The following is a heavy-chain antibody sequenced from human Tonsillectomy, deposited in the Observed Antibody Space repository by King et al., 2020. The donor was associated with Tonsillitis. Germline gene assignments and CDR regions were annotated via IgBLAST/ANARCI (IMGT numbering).Heavy chain of an antibody. CDR2: IVRSSSTI. Sequence: VQLVESGGGLVQPGGSLRLSCTASGFTFNSYSMNWVRQAPGKGLEWLSYIVRSSSTIFYADSVRGRFTISRDNAEHSLLLQMNSLRAEDTAVYYCARDQHYALDYWGQGTLVTVSS. V-gene: IGHV3-48*01. J-gene: IGHJ4*02. CDR3: ARDQHYALDY. CDR1: GFTFNSYS. D-gene: IGHD2-2*01.